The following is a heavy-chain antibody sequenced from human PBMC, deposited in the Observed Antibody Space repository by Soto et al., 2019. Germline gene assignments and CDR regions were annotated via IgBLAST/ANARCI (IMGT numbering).Heavy chain of an antibody. V-gene: IGHV4-39*01. CDR1: DASTVQRHSF. Sequence: PWVPLSDTWDSSDASTVQRHSFWCSARQPPGKGLEFIGSVYYSGGAYYNPSLKSRVTVSVDTSKNQLSLRVNSVTAADTAVYYCLRVVEAAPRHNDVASWGQRILVTGS. D-gene: IGHD3-22*01. CDR2: VYYSGGA. J-gene: IGHJ1*01. CDR3: LRVVEAAPRHNDVAS.